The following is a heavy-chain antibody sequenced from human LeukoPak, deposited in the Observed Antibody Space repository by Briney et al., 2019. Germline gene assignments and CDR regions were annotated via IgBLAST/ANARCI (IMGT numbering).Heavy chain of an antibody. CDR1: GFSFISNW. V-gene: IGHV5-51*01. J-gene: IGHJ4*02. Sequence: GESLKIPCKGSGFSFISNWIGWVRQMPGKGLEWMGIIYPGDSDTRCSPSFQGQVTISADKSINTAYLQWSSLKASDTAMYYCARQYGRPFDYWGQGTLVIVSS. CDR3: ARQYGRPFDY. D-gene: IGHD4-17*01. CDR2: IYPGDSDT.